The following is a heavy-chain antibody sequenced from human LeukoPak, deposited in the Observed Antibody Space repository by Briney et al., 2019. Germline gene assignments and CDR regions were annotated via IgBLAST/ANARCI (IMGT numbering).Heavy chain of an antibody. J-gene: IGHJ2*01. D-gene: IGHD3-16*01. V-gene: IGHV1-69*01. CDR1: GGTFSSYA. CDR2: IIPIFGTA. CDR3: ASGPDWGNPPLAVSHRVEYFDL. Sequence: SVKVSCKASGGTFSSYAISWVRQAPGQGLEWMGGIIPIFGTANYAQKFQGRVTITADESTSTAYMELSSLRSEDTAVYYCASGPDWGNPPLAVSHRVEYFDLWGRGTLVTVSS.